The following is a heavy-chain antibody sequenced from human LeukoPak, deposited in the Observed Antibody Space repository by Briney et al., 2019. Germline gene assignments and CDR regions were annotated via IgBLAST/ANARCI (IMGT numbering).Heavy chain of an antibody. CDR1: GGSISTYY. J-gene: IGHJ3*02. V-gene: IGHV4-59*12. CDR3: AKSNGYGLVDI. CDR2: IFYSGST. D-gene: IGHD3-10*01. Sequence: SETLSLTCTVSGGSISTYYWSWIRQPPGKGLEWIGYIFYSGSTYYSPSLKSRVTISLDTSRNQFSLKLTSVTAADTAVYYCAKSNGYGLVDIWGQGTMVTVSS.